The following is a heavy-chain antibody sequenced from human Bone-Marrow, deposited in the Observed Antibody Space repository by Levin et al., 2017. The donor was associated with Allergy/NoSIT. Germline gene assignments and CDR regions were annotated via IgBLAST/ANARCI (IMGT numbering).Heavy chain of an antibody. CDR2: ISSSSRYI. Sequence: GGSLRLSCSASGFIFSNHSINWVRQAPGKGLEWVSSISSSSRYIHYADSVKGRVTISRDNAKNTLYLQMDSLRAEDTAMYYCARMGASRSSSGYYFDYWGQGTLVTVSS. CDR3: ARMGASRSSSGYYFDY. CDR1: GFIFSNHS. J-gene: IGHJ4*02. V-gene: IGHV3-21*06. D-gene: IGHD4/OR15-4a*01.